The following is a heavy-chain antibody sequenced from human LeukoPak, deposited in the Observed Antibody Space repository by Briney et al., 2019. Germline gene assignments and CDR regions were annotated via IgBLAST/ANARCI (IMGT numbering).Heavy chain of an antibody. CDR1: GFAFSSYE. V-gene: IGHV3-48*03. CDR2: ISSSGSTI. D-gene: IGHD3-9*01. CDR3: ARDGPIDWSPSYYYYGMDV. J-gene: IGHJ6*04. Sequence: GGSLRLSCAASGFAFSSYEMNWDRQAPGKGLEWGSYISSSGSTIYYAGSVKGRFTISRDNAKNSLYLQMNSLRAEDTAVYYCARDGPIDWSPSYYYYGMDVWGKGTTVTVSS.